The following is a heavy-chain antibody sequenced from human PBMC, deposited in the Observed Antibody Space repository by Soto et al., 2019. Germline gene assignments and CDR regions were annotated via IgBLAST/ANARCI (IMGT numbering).Heavy chain of an antibody. D-gene: IGHD3-10*01. CDR3: ARGYTSGSYYTVGP. J-gene: IGHJ5*02. CDR1: GFTFSSYA. Sequence: PGGSLRLSCAASGFTFSSYAMHWVRQAPGKGLEWVALISYDGSDKDYADSVKGRFTITRDNSRNTLFLQMNSMRAEDTAVYYCARGYTSGSYYTVGPWGQGTLVTVSS. V-gene: IGHV3-30-3*01. CDR2: ISYDGSDK.